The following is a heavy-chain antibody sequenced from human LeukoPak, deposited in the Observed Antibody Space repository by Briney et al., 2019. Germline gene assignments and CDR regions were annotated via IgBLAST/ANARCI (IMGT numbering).Heavy chain of an antibody. Sequence: GGSLRLSCAASGFSFSDYYMSWIRQAPGKGLGWVSFLSSSGSTIYYADSVKGRFTISRDNAKNSLDLQMNSLRVEDTAVYYCAREGLSGSYLEYWGQGTLVTVSS. CDR2: LSSSGSTI. D-gene: IGHD1-26*01. CDR1: GFSFSDYY. CDR3: AREGLSGSYLEY. J-gene: IGHJ4*02. V-gene: IGHV3-11*04.